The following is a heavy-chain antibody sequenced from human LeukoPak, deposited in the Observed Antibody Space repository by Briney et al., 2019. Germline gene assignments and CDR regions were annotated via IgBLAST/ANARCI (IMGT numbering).Heavy chain of an antibody. D-gene: IGHD3-10*01. CDR2: ISSSSSYI. Sequence: GGSLRLSCAASGFTFSSYSMNWVRQAPGKGLEWVSSISSSSSYIYYADSVKGRFTISRDNAKNSLYLQMNSLRAEDTAVYYCARDGESRWAFDIWGQGTSVSVSS. CDR3: ARDGESRWAFDI. CDR1: GFTFSSYS. J-gene: IGHJ3*02. V-gene: IGHV3-21*01.